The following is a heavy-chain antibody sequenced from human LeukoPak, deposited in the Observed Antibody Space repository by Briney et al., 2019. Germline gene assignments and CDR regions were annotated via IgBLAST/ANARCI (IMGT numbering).Heavy chain of an antibody. V-gene: IGHV3-23*01. D-gene: IGHD3-22*01. Sequence: GGSLRLSCAASGFTFSSYAMSWVRQAPGKGLEWVSAISGSGSSTYYADSVKGRFTISRDNSKNTLYLQMNSLRAEDTAVYYCAKQQWLSQNFDYWGQGTLVTVSS. CDR2: ISGSGSST. CDR1: GFTFSSYA. CDR3: AKQQWLSQNFDY. J-gene: IGHJ4*02.